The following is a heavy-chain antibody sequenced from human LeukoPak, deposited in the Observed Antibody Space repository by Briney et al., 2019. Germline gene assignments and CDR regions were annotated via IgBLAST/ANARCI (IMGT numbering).Heavy chain of an antibody. CDR2: IYYSGST. CDR3: ARHGIVDSSRKYYFDY. Sequence: SETLSLTCAVYGGSFSSYYWSWIRQPPGKGLEWIGYIYYSGSTNYNPSLKSRVTISVDTSKNQFSLKLSSVTAADTAVYYCARHGIVDSSRKYYFDYWGQGTLVTVSS. CDR1: GGSFSSYY. D-gene: IGHD6-13*01. J-gene: IGHJ4*02. V-gene: IGHV4-59*08.